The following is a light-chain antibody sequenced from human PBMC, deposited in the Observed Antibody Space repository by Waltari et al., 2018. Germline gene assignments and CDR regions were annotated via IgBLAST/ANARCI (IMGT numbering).Light chain of an antibody. CDR2: DAS. J-gene: IGKJ1*01. V-gene: IGKV1-5*01. CDR1: EAINKW. Sequence: DTQLSQFPSTLAASVGDRVTITCRAREAINKWLAGYQQKPGKAPKVLIYDASTLQSGVPSRFSGSGSGTVFTLTIDSLQPDDFATYYCQQYNRFSPFGQGTNVEVK. CDR3: QQYNRFSP.